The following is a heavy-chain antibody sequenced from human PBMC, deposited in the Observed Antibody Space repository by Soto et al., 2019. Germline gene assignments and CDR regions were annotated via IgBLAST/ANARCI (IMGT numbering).Heavy chain of an antibody. CDR1: GGSISSGDYY. Sequence: QVQLQESGPGLVKPSQTLSLTCTVSGGSISSGDYYWSWIRQPPGKGLEWIGYIYYSGSTYYNPSLKSRVTISVDTSKNQFSLKLSSVTAADTAVYYCARGVLDWLLGAWFDPWGQGTLVTVSS. J-gene: IGHJ5*02. CDR3: ARGVLDWLLGAWFDP. D-gene: IGHD3-9*01. V-gene: IGHV4-30-4*01. CDR2: IYYSGST.